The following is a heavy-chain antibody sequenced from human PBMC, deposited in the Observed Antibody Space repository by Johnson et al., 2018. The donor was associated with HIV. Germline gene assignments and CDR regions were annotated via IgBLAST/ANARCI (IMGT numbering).Heavy chain of an antibody. CDR3: AKDIQAGTHDAFDI. CDR1: GFTFDDYA. V-gene: IGHV3-43D*03. D-gene: IGHD1-7*01. Sequence: VQLVESGGGVVQPGGSLRLSCAASGFTFDDYAMHWVRQAPGKGLEWVSLISWDGGSTYYADSVKGRFTISRDNSKNSLYLQMNSLRAEDTALYYCAKDIQAGTHDAFDIWGQGTMVTVSS. J-gene: IGHJ3*02. CDR2: ISWDGGST.